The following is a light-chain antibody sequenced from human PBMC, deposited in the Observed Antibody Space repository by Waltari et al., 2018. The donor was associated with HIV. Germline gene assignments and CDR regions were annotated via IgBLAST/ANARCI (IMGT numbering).Light chain of an antibody. J-gene: IGKJ4*01. Sequence: EVVLTQSPATLTLSSGERATLSCRASRPVSHDYISWYPQKPGQAPRLIIYAASTRATDTPARFSAGGSGTDFNLTITRLEPEDFADYYCQQYGDSPLTFGGGTKV. CDR2: AAS. CDR3: QQYGDSPLT. CDR1: RPVSHDY. V-gene: IGKV3-20*01.